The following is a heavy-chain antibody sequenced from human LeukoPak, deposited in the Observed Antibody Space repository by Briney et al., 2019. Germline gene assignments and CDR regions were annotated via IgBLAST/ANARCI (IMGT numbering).Heavy chain of an antibody. CDR2: MNPNSGDT. V-gene: IGHV1-8*01. J-gene: IGHJ4*02. D-gene: IGHD2-15*01. Sequence: ASVKVSCKTSGYTFTSYDFHWVRQATGQGLEWMGWMNPNSGDTGYAQKFQGRVTMTRDISISTAYMELSSLRVDDTAVYYCANIVAAASDYWGQGTLVTVSS. CDR1: GYTFTSYD. CDR3: ANIVAAASDY.